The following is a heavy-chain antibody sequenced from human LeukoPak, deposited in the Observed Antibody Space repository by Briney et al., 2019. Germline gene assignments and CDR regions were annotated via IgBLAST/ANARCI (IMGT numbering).Heavy chain of an antibody. J-gene: IGHJ4*02. CDR2: INPNNGGT. D-gene: IGHD3-22*01. V-gene: IGHV1-2*02. CDR3: ARVGPYDSSGYRPLPRALDY. Sequence: GASVKVSCKASGYTFTGYYMHWVRQAPGQGLEWMGWINPNNGGTNYAQKFQGRVTMTRGTSISTAYMELSRLTSDDTAVYYCARVGPYDSSGYRPLPRALDYWGQGTLVTVSS. CDR1: GYTFTGYY.